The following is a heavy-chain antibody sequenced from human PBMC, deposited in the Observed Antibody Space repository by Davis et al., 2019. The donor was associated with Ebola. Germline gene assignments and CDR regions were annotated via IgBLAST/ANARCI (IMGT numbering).Heavy chain of an antibody. V-gene: IGHV4-34*01. Sequence: SETLSLTCAVYGGSFSGYYWSWIRQPPGKGLEWIGEINHSGSTNYNPSLKSRVTISVDTSKNQFSLKLSSVTAADTAVYYCARDSSWTGGNWFDPWGKGTLVTVSS. CDR3: ARDSSWTGGNWFDP. D-gene: IGHD6-13*01. CDR2: INHSGST. J-gene: IGHJ5*02. CDR1: GGSFSGYY.